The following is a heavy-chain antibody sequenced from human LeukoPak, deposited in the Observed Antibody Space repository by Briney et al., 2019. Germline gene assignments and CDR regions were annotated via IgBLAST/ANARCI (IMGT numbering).Heavy chain of an antibody. V-gene: IGHV4-59*01. CDR2: IYYSGST. Sequence: SETLSLTCTVSGGSISSYYWSWIRQPPGKGLEWIGYIYYSGSTNYNPSLKSRVTISVDTSKNQFSLKLSSVTASDTAVYYCARGLFNDFWSGYPFDYWGQGTLVTVSS. J-gene: IGHJ4*02. CDR1: GGSISSYY. D-gene: IGHD3-3*01. CDR3: ARGLFNDFWSGYPFDY.